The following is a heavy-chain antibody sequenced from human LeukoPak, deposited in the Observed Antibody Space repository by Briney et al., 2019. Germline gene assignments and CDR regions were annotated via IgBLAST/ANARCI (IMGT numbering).Heavy chain of an antibody. Sequence: SETLSLTCAVYGGSSSGYYWSWIRQPPGKGLEWIGEINHSGSTNYNPSLKSRVTISVDTSKNQFSLKLSSVTAADTAVYYCARGATVNVFDIWGQGKMFTVSS. CDR1: GGSSSGYY. V-gene: IGHV4-34*01. CDR2: INHSGST. D-gene: IGHD4-17*01. CDR3: ARGATVNVFDI. J-gene: IGHJ3*02.